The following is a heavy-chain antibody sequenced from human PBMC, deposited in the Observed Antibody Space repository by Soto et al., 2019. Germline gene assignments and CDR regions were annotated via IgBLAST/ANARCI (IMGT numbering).Heavy chain of an antibody. CDR3: ARRSYGDYYFDY. CDR2: IIPILGIA. V-gene: IGHV1-69*02. Sequence: QVQLVQSGAEVKKPGSSVKVSCKASGGTFSSYTISWVRQAPGQGLEWMGRIIPILGIANYAQKFQGRVTITADKSTSTAYMELSRLRSDDTAVYYCARRSYGDYYFDYWGQGTLVTVSS. CDR1: GGTFSSYT. D-gene: IGHD4-17*01. J-gene: IGHJ4*02.